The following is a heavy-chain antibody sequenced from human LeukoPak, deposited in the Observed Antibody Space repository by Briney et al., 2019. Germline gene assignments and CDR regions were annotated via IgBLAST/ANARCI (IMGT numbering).Heavy chain of an antibody. D-gene: IGHD2-2*01. Sequence: PSQTLSLTCTVSGGSIGSGSYYWSWIRQPAGKGLEWFGRIYTSGSTNYNPSLKSRVTISVDTSKNQFSLKLSSVTAADTAVYYCAREPNYCSSTSCYLLNWFDPWGQGTLVTVSS. CDR3: AREPNYCSSTSCYLLNWFDP. J-gene: IGHJ5*02. CDR2: IYTSGST. CDR1: GGSIGSGSYY. V-gene: IGHV4-61*02.